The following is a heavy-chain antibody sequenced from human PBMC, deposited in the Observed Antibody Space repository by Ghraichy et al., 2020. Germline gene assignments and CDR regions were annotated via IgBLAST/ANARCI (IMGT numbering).Heavy chain of an antibody. J-gene: IGHJ4*02. CDR2: ISFDGSET. CDR1: GFTFSTFG. CDR3: AKDPGDHPKVNHFDY. V-gene: IGHV3-30*18. Sequence: GGSLRLSCAASGFTFSTFGMHWVRRAPGKGLEWIGVISFDGSETYYGDSVKGRFTISRDNSQNTLYMEMNSLTSDDTAVYYCAKDPGDHPKVNHFDYWGQGTRVTVSS. D-gene: IGHD3-10*01.